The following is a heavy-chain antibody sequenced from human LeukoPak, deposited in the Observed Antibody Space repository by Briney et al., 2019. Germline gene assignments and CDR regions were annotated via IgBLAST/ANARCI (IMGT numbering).Heavy chain of an antibody. CDR2: IKQDGSEN. D-gene: IGHD3-3*01. V-gene: IGHV3-7*03. J-gene: IGHJ6*02. CDR1: GFTFSRYW. Sequence: QSGGSLRLSCVASGFTFSRYWMSWVRQAPGKGLEWVANIKQDGSENFYVDSVRGRFTISRDNAKNSLYLQMNSLRAEDTAVYYCARDAAYHDFWSGYSSGSYYGMDVWGQGTTVTVPS. CDR3: ARDAAYHDFWSGYSSGSYYGMDV.